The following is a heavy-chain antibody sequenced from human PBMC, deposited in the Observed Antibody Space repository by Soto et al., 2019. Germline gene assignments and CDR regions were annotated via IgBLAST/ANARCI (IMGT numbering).Heavy chain of an antibody. Sequence: GASVKVSCKASGGTFSSYAISWVRQAPGQGLEWMGGIIPIFGTANYAQKFQGRVTITADESTSTAYMELRSLRSEDTAVYYCASGKMLVSVQHWGQGTLVTVSS. V-gene: IGHV1-69*13. CDR3: ASGKMLVSVQH. J-gene: IGHJ1*01. CDR1: GGTFSSYA. CDR2: IIPIFGTA. D-gene: IGHD6-13*01.